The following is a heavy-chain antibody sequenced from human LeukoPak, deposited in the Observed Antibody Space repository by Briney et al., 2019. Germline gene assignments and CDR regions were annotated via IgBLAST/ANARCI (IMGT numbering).Heavy chain of an antibody. J-gene: IGHJ4*02. CDR1: GYTFSSYW. V-gene: IGHV5-51*01. Sequence: SGASLQISCQGSGYTFSSYWIGWVRQLPGKGLEWRGIIYPGDSDTRYSPSLQGQVTISVDTSIGTAYLQWSSLKASDTAIYYCARQNDFRLDYWGQGTLVTVSS. CDR3: ARQNDFRLDY. CDR2: IYPGDSDT. D-gene: IGHD3-3*01.